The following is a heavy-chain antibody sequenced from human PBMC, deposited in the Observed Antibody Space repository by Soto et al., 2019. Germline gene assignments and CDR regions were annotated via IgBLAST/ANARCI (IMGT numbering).Heavy chain of an antibody. Sequence: ASVKVSCKASGYTFTDHYINWVRQAPGHAPEYMWWIHPNSGETKYVDRFQGRVTMARETSNSTGDLEMRRLTSDGRAVYHCARDLSRQSSKGFDPSGQASRLTASS. J-gene: IGHJ5*02. CDR2: IHPNSGET. V-gene: IGHV1-2*07. CDR1: GYTFTDHY. CDR3: ARDLSRQSSKGFDP. D-gene: IGHD3-16*02.